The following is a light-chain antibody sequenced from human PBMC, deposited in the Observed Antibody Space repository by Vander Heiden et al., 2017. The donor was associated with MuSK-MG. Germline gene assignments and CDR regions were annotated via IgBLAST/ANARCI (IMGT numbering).Light chain of an antibody. V-gene: IGKV2-30*01. Sequence: DVVMTQSPLSLPVTLGQPASISCRSSQSLVYSDGYTYLDWFHQRPGQSPRRLIYKVSNRDSGVPDRFSGSGSGTDFTLKISMVEAEDVGVYYCMQGVHWPPIFGQGTRLEIK. CDR3: MQGVHWPPI. CDR1: QSLVYSDGYTY. CDR2: KVS. J-gene: IGKJ5*01.